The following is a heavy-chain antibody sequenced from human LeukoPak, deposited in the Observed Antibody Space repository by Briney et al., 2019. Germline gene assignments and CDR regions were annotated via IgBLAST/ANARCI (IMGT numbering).Heavy chain of an antibody. D-gene: IGHD4-17*01. J-gene: IGHJ5*02. Sequence: ASVKVSCKASGYTFTGYYMHWVRQAPGQGREWMGWINPNSGGTNYAQKFQGRVTMTRDTSISTAYMELSRLRSDDTAVYYCAREHYGDYNWFDPWGQGTLVTVSS. CDR1: GYTFTGYY. CDR3: AREHYGDYNWFDP. V-gene: IGHV1-2*02. CDR2: INPNSGGT.